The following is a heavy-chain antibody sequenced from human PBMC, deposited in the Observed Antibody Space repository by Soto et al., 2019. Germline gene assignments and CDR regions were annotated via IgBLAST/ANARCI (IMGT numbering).Heavy chain of an antibody. CDR1: GGSFSGYS. V-gene: IGHV4-34*01. Sequence: QVQLQQWGAGLLKPSETLSLTCAAYGGSFSGYSWNWIRQPPGKGLEWIGEINHSGSTNYNPSLKSRVTISVDTSKNQFSLKLSSVTAADMAVYYCARGWGTIFDYWGQGTLVTVSS. CDR3: ARGWGTIFDY. J-gene: IGHJ4*02. D-gene: IGHD7-27*01. CDR2: INHSGST.